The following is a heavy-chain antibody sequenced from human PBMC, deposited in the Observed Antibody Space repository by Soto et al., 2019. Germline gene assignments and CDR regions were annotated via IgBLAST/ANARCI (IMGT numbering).Heavy chain of an antibody. J-gene: IGHJ5*02. Sequence: QLQLVQSGAEVKKPGSSVKGSCKASGGTFSNFAINWVRQAPGQGLEWMGGIIPVFGKAKYAQKFQGRVQFTADESSSTAYMEVNSLTSEDTAVYYCARGSPTTVTTWFDPWGQGTLVTVSS. D-gene: IGHD4-17*01. V-gene: IGHV1-69*01. CDR2: IIPVFGKA. CDR3: ARGSPTTVTTWFDP. CDR1: GGTFSNFA.